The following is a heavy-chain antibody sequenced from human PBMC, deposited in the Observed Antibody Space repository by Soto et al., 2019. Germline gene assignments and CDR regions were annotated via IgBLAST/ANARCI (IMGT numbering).Heavy chain of an antibody. CDR1: GFSLTTSGVG. V-gene: IGHV2-5*02. CDR2: IYWDDDK. J-gene: IGHJ4*02. CDR3: AHSPYNSSSYYFNY. Sequence: QITLKESGPTLVKPTQTLTLTCTFSGFSLTTSGVGVGWIRQPPGKALEWLTLIYWDDDKRDSPSLKSRLSITKDTSKNQVVLTMTNMDPVDTATYSCAHSPYNSSSYYFNYWGQGMLVTVSS. D-gene: IGHD6-6*01.